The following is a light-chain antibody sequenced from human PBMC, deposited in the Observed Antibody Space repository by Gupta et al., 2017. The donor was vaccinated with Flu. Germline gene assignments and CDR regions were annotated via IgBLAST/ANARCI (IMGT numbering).Light chain of an antibody. J-gene: IGLJ2*01. CDR3: SSHTSSSHVV. CDR2: EVS. V-gene: IGLV2-14*01. Sequence: QSALTQPASVSGSPGQSITISCTGTSSDVGGYNYVSWCQQHPGKAPKLLIYEVSNRPSGVSNRFSGSKSGNTASLTISGLQAEDEADYYCSSHTSSSHVVFGGGTKLTVL. CDR1: SSDVGGYNY.